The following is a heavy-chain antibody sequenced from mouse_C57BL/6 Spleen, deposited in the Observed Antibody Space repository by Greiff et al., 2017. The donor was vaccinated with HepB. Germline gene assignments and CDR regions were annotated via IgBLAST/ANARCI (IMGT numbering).Heavy chain of an antibody. D-gene: IGHD2-2*01. V-gene: IGHV5-4*01. Sequence: EVMLVESGGGLVKPGGSLKLSCAASGFTFSSYAMSWVRQTPEKRLEWVATISDGGSYTYYPDNVKGRFTISRDNAKNNPYLQMSHLKSEDTAMYYCARDSTMVTTGLGGFAYWGQGTLVTVSA. J-gene: IGHJ3*01. CDR2: ISDGGSYT. CDR3: ARDSTMVTTGLGGFAY. CDR1: GFTFSSYA.